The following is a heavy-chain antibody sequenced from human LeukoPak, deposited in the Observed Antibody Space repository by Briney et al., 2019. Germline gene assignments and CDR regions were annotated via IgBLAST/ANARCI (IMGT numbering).Heavy chain of an antibody. J-gene: IGHJ4*02. Sequence: ASVKVSCKASGFTFTSSAVQWVRQARGQRLEWIGWIVVGSGNTNYAQKFQERVTITRDMSTSTAYMELSSLRSEDTAVYYCARAGETYYDFWSGYYSFDYWGQGTLVTVSS. V-gene: IGHV1-58*01. CDR2: IVVGSGNT. CDR1: GFTFTSSA. D-gene: IGHD3-3*01. CDR3: ARAGETYYDFWSGYYSFDY.